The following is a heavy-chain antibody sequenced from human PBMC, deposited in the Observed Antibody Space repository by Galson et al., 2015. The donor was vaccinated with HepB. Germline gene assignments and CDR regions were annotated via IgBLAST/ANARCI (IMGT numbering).Heavy chain of an antibody. CDR2: MNPNSGNT. J-gene: IGHJ6*02. CDR3: ARPVYSSSTSYGMDV. Sequence: SVKVSCKASGYTFTSYDINWVRQATGQGLEWMGWMNPNSGNTGYAQKFQGQVTISADKSISTAYLQWSSLKASGTAMYYCARPVYSSSTSYGMDVWGQGTTVTVSS. V-gene: IGHV1-8*01. D-gene: IGHD2-2*01. CDR1: GYTFTSYD.